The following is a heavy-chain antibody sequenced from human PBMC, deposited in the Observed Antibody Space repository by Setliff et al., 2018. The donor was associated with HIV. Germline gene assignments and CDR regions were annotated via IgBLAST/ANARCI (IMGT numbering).Heavy chain of an antibody. J-gene: IGHJ4*02. Sequence: PSETLSLTCTVSGDSINTHYWSWIRQPPGKGLEWIGCISHSGNTNFNPSLNSRVTISLDTSKNQFSLRLSSVTAADTAVYYCARNSQKGIQPLLLASWGPGTLVTVSS. CDR2: ISHSGNT. D-gene: IGHD1-1*01. CDR3: ARNSQKGIQPLLLAS. V-gene: IGHV4-59*08. CDR1: GDSINTHY.